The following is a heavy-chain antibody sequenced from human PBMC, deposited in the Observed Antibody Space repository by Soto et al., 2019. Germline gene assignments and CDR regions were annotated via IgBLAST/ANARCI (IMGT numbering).Heavy chain of an antibody. Sequence: GGSLRLSCAASGFTFSSYGMHWVRQAPGKGLEWVAVISYDGSNKYYADSVRGRFTISRDNSKKTLFLQMNSLRAEDTALYYCAKEDSSGFSAYYFDYWGQGTQVTVSS. CDR2: ISYDGSNK. CDR1: GFTFSSYG. J-gene: IGHJ4*02. V-gene: IGHV3-30*18. D-gene: IGHD3-22*01. CDR3: AKEDSSGFSAYYFDY.